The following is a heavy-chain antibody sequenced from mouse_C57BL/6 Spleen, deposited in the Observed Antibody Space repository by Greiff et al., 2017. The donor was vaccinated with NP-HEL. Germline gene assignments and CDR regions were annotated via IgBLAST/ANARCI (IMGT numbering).Heavy chain of an antibody. D-gene: IGHD2-2*01. CDR1: GYTFTSYW. CDR2: IHPNSGST. CDR3: AKEGYLWYCDY. V-gene: IGHV1-64*01. Sequence: QVQLQQPGAELVKPGASVKLSCKASGYTFTSYWMHWVKQRPGQGLEWIGMIHPNSGSTNYNEKFKSKATLTVDKSSSTAYMQLSSLTSEDSAVDYCAKEGYLWYCDYWGQGTTLTVSS. J-gene: IGHJ2*01.